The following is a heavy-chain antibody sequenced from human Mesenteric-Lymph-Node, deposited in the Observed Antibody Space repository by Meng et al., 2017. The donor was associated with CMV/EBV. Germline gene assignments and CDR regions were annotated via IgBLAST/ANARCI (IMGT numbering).Heavy chain of an antibody. V-gene: IGHV1-58*01. CDR3: ATDQQPRAGGPWYYYGMDV. CDR2: IVVDSGNR. D-gene: IGHD6-13*01. J-gene: IGHJ6*02. CDR1: GFSFTSSA. Sequence: SGKVSCKASGFSFTSSAVQWVRQARGQRLEWIGWIVVDSGNRKYAQKFQDRVTITRDMSTSTAYMEMSSLRSEDTAVYYCATDQQPRAGGPWYYYGMDVWGQGTTVTVSS.